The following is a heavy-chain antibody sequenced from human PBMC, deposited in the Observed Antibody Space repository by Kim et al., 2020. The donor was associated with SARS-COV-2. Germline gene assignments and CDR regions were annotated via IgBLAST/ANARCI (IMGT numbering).Heavy chain of an antibody. CDR3: ARDYLYGMDV. J-gene: IGHJ6*02. Sequence: YNDYAGTVKSRITINPDTSKNQFFLQLNSVTPEDTAVYFCARDYLYGMDVWGQGTTVTVSS. V-gene: IGHV6-1*01. CDR2: YN.